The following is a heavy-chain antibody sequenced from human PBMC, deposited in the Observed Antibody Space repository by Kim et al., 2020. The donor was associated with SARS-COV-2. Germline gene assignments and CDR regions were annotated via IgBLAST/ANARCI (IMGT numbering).Heavy chain of an antibody. Sequence: GGSLRLSCTASGFTFGDYAMSWFRQAPGKGLEWVGFIRSKAYGGTTEYAASVKGRFTISRDDSKSIAYLQMNSLKTEDTAVYYCTRGHGSDRLPPLHGYCSGGSCYSRDYYYYGMDVWGQGTTVTVSS. CDR1: GFTFGDYA. J-gene: IGHJ6*02. CDR2: IRSKAYGGTT. CDR3: TRGHGSDRLPPLHGYCSGGSCYSRDYYYYGMDV. D-gene: IGHD2-15*01. V-gene: IGHV3-49*03.